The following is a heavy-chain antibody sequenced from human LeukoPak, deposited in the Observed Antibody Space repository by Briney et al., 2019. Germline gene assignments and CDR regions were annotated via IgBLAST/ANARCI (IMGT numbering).Heavy chain of an antibody. V-gene: IGHV4-39*07. CDR3: AGRLWRRDGYNLSAFDI. D-gene: IGHD5-24*01. J-gene: IGHJ3*02. Sequence: SSETLSLTCTVSGGSISSSSYYWGWIRQPPGKGLEWIGSIYYSGSTYYNPSLKSRVTISVDTSKNQFSLKLSSVTAADTAVYYCAGRLWRRDGYNLSAFDIWGQGTMVTVSS. CDR1: GGSISSSSYY. CDR2: IYYSGST.